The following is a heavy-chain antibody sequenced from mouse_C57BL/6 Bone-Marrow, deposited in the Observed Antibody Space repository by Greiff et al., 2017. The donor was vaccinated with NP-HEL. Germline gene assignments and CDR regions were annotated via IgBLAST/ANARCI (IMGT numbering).Heavy chain of an antibody. CDR2: IDPENGDT. J-gene: IGHJ4*01. Sequence: VQLQQSGAELVRPGASVKLSCTVSGFNIKDDYMHWVKQRPEQGLEWIGWIDPENGDTEYASKFQGKATITADTTSNTAYLQLSSLTSEDTAVDNCTTGGSSPYAMDYWGQGTSVTVAS. V-gene: IGHV14-4*01. CDR3: TTGGSSPYAMDY. CDR1: GFNIKDDY. D-gene: IGHD1-1*01.